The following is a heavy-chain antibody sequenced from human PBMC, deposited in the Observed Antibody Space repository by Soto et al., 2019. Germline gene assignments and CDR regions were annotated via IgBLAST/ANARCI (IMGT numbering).Heavy chain of an antibody. D-gene: IGHD6-19*01. J-gene: IGHJ4*02. Sequence: PWGSLRLSCASSVFTFSSYAMNWVRQAPGKGLDWVSTISHVGGGGSYYADSLKGRLTISRERSKSTLYLQMNSLRAEDTAVYYCLAGTVYWGQGTMVTVSS. CDR1: VFTFSSYA. CDR2: ISHVGGGGS. V-gene: IGHV3-23*01. CDR3: LAGTVY.